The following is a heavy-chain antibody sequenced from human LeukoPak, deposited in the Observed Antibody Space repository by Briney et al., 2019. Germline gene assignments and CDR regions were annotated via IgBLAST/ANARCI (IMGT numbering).Heavy chain of an antibody. CDR2: IYPGDSDT. CDR1: GYSFTTYW. Sequence: GESLKISGKASGYSFTTYWIGWVRPMPGKGLEWMGIIYPGDSDTRYSPSFQGQVTISADKSISTAYLQWNSLKASDSAMYFCARIRDGYGDYWGQGTLVTVSS. J-gene: IGHJ4*02. V-gene: IGHV5-51*01. CDR3: ARIRDGYGDY. D-gene: IGHD5-24*01.